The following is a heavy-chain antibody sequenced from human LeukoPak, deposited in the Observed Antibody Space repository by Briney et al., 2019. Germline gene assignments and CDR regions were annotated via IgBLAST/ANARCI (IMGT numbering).Heavy chain of an antibody. CDR3: ARGRGANGVPGGY. J-gene: IGHJ4*02. CDR2: ISSSSSYI. CDR1: GFTFSSYS. D-gene: IGHD2-8*01. V-gene: IGHV3-21*01. Sequence: GGSLRLSCAASGFTFSSYSMNWVRQAPGKGLEWVSSISSSSSYIYYADSVKGRFTISRDNAKNSLYLQMNSLRAEDTAVYYCARGRGANGVPGGYWGQGTLVTVSS.